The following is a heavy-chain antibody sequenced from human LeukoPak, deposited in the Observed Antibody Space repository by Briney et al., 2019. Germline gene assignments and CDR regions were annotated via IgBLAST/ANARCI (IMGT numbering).Heavy chain of an antibody. J-gene: IGHJ6*03. CDR1: GFTFSSYA. CDR3: AKGPQSTYYYYMDV. V-gene: IGHV3-23*01. Sequence: PGGSLRISCAASGFTFSSYAMSWARQAPGKGLEWVSGISGSGGSTYYADSVKGRFTISRDNSKNTLYLQMNSLRAEDTAVYYCAKGPQSTYYYYMDVWGQGTTVTVSS. D-gene: IGHD2-2*01. CDR2: ISGSGGST.